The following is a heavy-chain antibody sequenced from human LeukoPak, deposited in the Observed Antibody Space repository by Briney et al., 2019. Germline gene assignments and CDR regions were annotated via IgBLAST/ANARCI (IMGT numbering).Heavy chain of an antibody. D-gene: IGHD1-7*01. CDR3: AKDLEKTIGAFDV. CDR2: ISGSGGST. CDR1: GFTFSSYA. J-gene: IGHJ3*01. Sequence: GGSLRLSCAASGFTFSSYAMSWVRQAPGKGLEWVSAISGSGGSTYYADSVKGRFTISRDNSKNTLYLQMNSLRPEDTAVYYCAKDLEKTIGAFDVWGQGTLVIVSS. V-gene: IGHV3-23*01.